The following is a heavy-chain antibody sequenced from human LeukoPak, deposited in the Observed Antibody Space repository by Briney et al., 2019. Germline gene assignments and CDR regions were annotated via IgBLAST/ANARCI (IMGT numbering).Heavy chain of an antibody. J-gene: IGHJ4*02. CDR2: INQDGSET. D-gene: IGHD3-22*01. Sequence: GGSLRLSCVGSGFMFRTYWMSWVRQAPGKGLQWVANINQDGSETQYVDFMKGRFTISRDNAKSSLYLQVNSLRAEDTAVYYCAREDSSGRSYFDYWGQGALVTVSS. CDR3: AREDSSGRSYFDY. V-gene: IGHV3-7*01. CDR1: GFMFRTYW.